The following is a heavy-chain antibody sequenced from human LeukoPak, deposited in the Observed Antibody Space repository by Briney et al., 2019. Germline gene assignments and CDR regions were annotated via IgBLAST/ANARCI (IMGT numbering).Heavy chain of an antibody. D-gene: IGHD2-15*01. Sequence: PSQTLSLTCTVSGGSISSGSSYWSWIRQLAGKGLEWIGRIYTSGSTSYNPSLKSRITISVDTSKNQFSLKLSSVTAADTAVYYCARSLRGSASSEDYYYYYMDVWGKGTTVTVSS. V-gene: IGHV4-61*02. CDR3: ARSLRGSASSEDYYYYYMDV. CDR1: GGSISSGSSY. J-gene: IGHJ6*03. CDR2: IYTSGST.